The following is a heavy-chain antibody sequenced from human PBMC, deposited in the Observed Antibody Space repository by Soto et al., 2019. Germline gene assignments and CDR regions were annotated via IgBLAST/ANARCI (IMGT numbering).Heavy chain of an antibody. CDR2: IWYDGSNK. D-gene: IGHD6-25*01. V-gene: IGHV3-33*01. J-gene: IGHJ6*02. CDR3: ARSRIAALPIYGMDV. Sequence: QVQLVESGGGVVQPGRSLRLSCAASGFTFSSYGMHWVRQAPGKGLEWVAVIWYDGSNKYYADSVKGRFTISRDNSKNPLYLQMNSLRAEDTAVYYCARSRIAALPIYGMDVWGQGTTVTVSS. CDR1: GFTFSSYG.